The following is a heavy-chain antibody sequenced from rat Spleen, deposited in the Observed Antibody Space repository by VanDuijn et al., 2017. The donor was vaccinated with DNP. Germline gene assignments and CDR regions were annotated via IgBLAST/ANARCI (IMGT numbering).Heavy chain of an antibody. CDR1: GFTFSDYG. J-gene: IGHJ2*01. CDR3: AKADGGP. Sequence: EVQLVESGGGLVQPGRSMKLSCAASGFTFSDYGMAWVRQAPTKGLEWVAYISYDGGDTYYGDSVKGRFIISRDNAKSTLYLQMNSLRSEDTATYYCAKADGGPGGQGVMVTVSS. D-gene: IGHD1-11*01. V-gene: IGHV5-22*01. CDR2: ISYDGGDT.